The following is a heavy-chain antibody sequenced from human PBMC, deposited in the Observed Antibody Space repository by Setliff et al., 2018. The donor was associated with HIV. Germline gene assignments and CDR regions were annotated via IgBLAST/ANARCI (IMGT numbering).Heavy chain of an antibody. J-gene: IGHJ4*02. Sequence: SETLSLTCTVSGYSISSGYYWGWIRQPPGKGLEWIASIYHSGSTYYNPSLKSRVTISVDTSKNQFSLKLSSVTAADTAVYYCAKVNGEPYYFDYWGQGTLVTVSS. D-gene: IGHD2-8*01. CDR3: AKVNGEPYYFDY. CDR1: GYSISSGYY. V-gene: IGHV4-38-2*02. CDR2: IYHSGST.